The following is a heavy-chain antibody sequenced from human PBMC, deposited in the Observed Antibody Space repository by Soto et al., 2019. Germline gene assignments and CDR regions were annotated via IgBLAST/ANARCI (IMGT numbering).Heavy chain of an antibody. CDR1: GFTFSSYS. CDR3: ARDGIRRAARPGCWFDP. V-gene: IGHV3-21*01. CDR2: ISSSSSYI. D-gene: IGHD6-6*01. J-gene: IGHJ5*02. Sequence: EVQLVESGGGLVKPGGSLRLSCAASGFTFSSYSMNWVRQAPGKGLEWVSSISSSSSYIYYADSVKGRFTISRDNAKNSLYLQMNSLRAEDTAVYYCARDGIRRAARPGCWFDPWGQGTLVTVSS.